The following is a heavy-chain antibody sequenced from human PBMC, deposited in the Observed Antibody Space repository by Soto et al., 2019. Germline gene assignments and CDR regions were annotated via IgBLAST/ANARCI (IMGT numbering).Heavy chain of an antibody. D-gene: IGHD1-1*01. J-gene: IGHJ6*02. CDR3: AKAPGTAYYYYGMDV. CDR1: GFTFSSYG. V-gene: IGHV3-30*18. CDR2: ISYGGSNK. Sequence: QVQLVESGGGVVQPGRSLRLSCAASGFTFSSYGMHWVRQAPGKGLEWVAVISYGGSNKYYADSVKGRFTISRDNSKNTLYLQMNSLRAEDTAVYYCAKAPGTAYYYYGMDVWGQGTTVTVSS.